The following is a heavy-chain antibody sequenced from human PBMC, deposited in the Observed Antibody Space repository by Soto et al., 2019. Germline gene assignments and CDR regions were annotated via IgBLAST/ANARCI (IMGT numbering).Heavy chain of an antibody. D-gene: IGHD4-17*01. CDR2: ISWNSGSI. V-gene: IGHV3-9*01. CDR1: GFTFDDYA. CDR3: AKASGGDGGGLKYYFDY. Sequence: PGGSLRLSCAASGFTFDDYAMHWVRQAPGKGLEWVSGISWNSGSIGYADSVKGRFTISRDNAKNSLYLQMNSLRAEDTALYYCAKASGGDGGGLKYYFDYWGQGTLVTVSS. J-gene: IGHJ4*02.